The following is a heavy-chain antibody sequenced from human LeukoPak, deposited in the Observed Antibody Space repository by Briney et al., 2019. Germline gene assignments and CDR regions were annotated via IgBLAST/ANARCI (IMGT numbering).Heavy chain of an antibody. J-gene: IGHJ4*02. V-gene: IGHV1-8*01. CDR3: ARDLARIAAVGC. CDR2: MNPNSGNT. D-gene: IGHD6-13*01. Sequence: GASVKVSCKASGYTFTSYDINWVRQATGQGPEWMGWMNPNSGNTGYAQKFQGRVTMTRNTSISTAYMELSSLRSEDTAVYYCARDLARIAAVGCWGQGTLVTASS. CDR1: GYTFTSYD.